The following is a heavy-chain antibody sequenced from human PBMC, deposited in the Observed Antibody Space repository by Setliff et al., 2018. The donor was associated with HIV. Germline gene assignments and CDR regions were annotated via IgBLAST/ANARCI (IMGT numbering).Heavy chain of an antibody. V-gene: IGHV4-38-2*02. D-gene: IGHD6-13*01. Sequence: SETLSLTCTVSGYSISGGYYWGWIRQPPGKGLEWIGTIYHSGSTYYKPSLKSRVTISVDTSKNQFSLRLSSVAAGDTAMYYCARDGYSSSWYVISGSFDYWGQGILVTVS. J-gene: IGHJ4*02. CDR3: ARDGYSSSWYVISGSFDY. CDR2: IYHSGST. CDR1: GYSISGGYY.